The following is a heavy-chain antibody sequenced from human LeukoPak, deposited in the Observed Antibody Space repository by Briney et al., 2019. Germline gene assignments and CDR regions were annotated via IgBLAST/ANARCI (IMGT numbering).Heavy chain of an antibody. D-gene: IGHD6-13*01. CDR3: ARAAAAGTVDY. CDR2: INTNSGGT. J-gene: IGHJ4*02. Sequence: ASVKVSCKASGYTFTGYYMHWVRQAPGQGLEWMGWINTNSGGTNYAPKFQGRVTVTRDTSISTAYMELSRLRSDDTAVYYCARAAAAGTVDYWGQGTLVSVFS. CDR1: GYTFTGYY. V-gene: IGHV1-2*02.